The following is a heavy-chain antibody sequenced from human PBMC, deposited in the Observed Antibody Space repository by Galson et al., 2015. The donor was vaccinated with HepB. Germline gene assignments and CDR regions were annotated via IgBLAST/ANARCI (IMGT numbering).Heavy chain of an antibody. CDR1: GGTFSSYT. CDR3: ARDQGYYYDSSGYYQDDAFDI. Sequence: SVKVSCKASGGTFSSYTISWVRQAPGQGLEWMGRIIPILGIANYAQKFQGRVTITADKSTSTAYMELSSLRSEDTAVYYCARDQGYYYDSSGYYQDDAFDIWGQGTMVTVSS. D-gene: IGHD3-22*01. V-gene: IGHV1-69*04. J-gene: IGHJ3*02. CDR2: IIPILGIA.